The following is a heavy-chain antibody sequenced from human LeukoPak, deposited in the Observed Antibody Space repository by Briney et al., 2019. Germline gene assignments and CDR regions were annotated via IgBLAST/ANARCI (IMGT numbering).Heavy chain of an antibody. D-gene: IGHD6-13*01. CDR2: FDPEDGET. J-gene: IGHJ6*02. CDR3: ATVGGIAAAGTFYYYGMDV. CDR1: GYTLTELS. V-gene: IGHV1-24*01. Sequence: GASVKVSCKVSGYTLTELSMHWVRQAPGKGLEWMGGFDPEDGETIYAQKFQGRVTMTEDTSTDTAYMDLSSLRSEDTAVYYCATVGGIAAAGTFYYYGMDVWGQGTTVTVSS.